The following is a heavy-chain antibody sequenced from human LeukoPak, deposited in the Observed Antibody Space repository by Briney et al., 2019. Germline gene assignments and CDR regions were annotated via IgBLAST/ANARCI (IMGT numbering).Heavy chain of an antibody. J-gene: IGHJ6*02. Sequence: GGSLRLSCTASGFTFSSYSMNWVRQAPGKGLEWVSSISSSSSYIYYADSVKGRFTISRDNAKNSLYLQMNSLRAEDTAVYYCAKVGAYYYYYGMDVWGQGTTVSVSS. V-gene: IGHV3-21*04. CDR3: AKVGAYYYYYGMDV. CDR2: ISSSSSYI. CDR1: GFTFSSYS. D-gene: IGHD1-26*01.